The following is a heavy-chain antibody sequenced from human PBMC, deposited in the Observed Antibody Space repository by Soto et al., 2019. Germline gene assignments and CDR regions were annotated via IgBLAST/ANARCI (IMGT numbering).Heavy chain of an antibody. J-gene: IGHJ4*02. V-gene: IGHV4-34*01. CDR1: GGSFSGYY. Sequence: SETLSLICAVYGGSFSGYYWSWIRQPPGKGLEWIGEINHSGSTNYNPSLKSRVTISVDTSKNQFSLKLSSVTAADTAVYYCGRAQRGGSYGHFDYWGRGTLDTVSS. CDR3: GRAQRGGSYGHFDY. D-gene: IGHD1-26*01. CDR2: INHSGST.